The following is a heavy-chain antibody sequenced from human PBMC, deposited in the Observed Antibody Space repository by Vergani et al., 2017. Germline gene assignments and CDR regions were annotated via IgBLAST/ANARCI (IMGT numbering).Heavy chain of an antibody. V-gene: IGHV3-23*01. CDR3: AIGRSGDFWSGYYGRYFDY. Sequence: EVQLLESGGGLVQPGGSLRLSCAASGFTFSSYAMSWVRQAPGKGLEWVSAISGSGGSTYYADSVKGRFTIARDNSKNTLYLQMNSLRAEDTAVYYCAIGRSGDFWSGYYGRYFDYWGQGTLVTVSS. CDR2: ISGSGGST. D-gene: IGHD3-3*01. J-gene: IGHJ4*02. CDR1: GFTFSSYA.